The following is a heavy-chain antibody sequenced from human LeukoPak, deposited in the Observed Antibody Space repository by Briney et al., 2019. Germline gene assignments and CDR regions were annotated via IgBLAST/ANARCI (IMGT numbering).Heavy chain of an antibody. CDR2: IKQDGSEK. CDR3: AREGRKSRGIDLVRKKETGYYYYMDV. D-gene: IGHD3-10*02. J-gene: IGHJ6*03. CDR1: GFTFSSRDW. Sequence: PGGSLRLSCVASGFTFSSRDWMTWVRQAPGKGLEWVANIKQDGSEKYYVDSVKGRFTISRDNAKNSLYLQMNSLRAEDTAVYYCAREGRKSRGIDLVRKKETGYYYYMDVWGKGTTVTVSS. V-gene: IGHV3-7*01.